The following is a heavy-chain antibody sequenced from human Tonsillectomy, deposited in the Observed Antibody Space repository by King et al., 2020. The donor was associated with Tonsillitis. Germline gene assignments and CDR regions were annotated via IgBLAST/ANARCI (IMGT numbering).Heavy chain of an antibody. CDR1: GGSITSPSYY. D-gene: IGHD4-17*01. Sequence: QLQESGPGLVKPSETLSLTCTVSGGSITSPSYYWGWIRQPPGKGLEWIGSIYYSGSTYYNPSLKSRVTISGDTSKNQFSLKLGSVTAADTAVYYCAGQGDYHGAFDIWGQGTMVTVSS. CDR3: AGQGDYHGAFDI. J-gene: IGHJ3*02. CDR2: IYYSGST. V-gene: IGHV4-39*01.